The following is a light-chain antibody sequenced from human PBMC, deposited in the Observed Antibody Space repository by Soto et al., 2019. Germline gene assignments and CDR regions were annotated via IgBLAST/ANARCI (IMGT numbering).Light chain of an antibody. CDR3: EQYNSFSRT. CDR1: QSISTW. V-gene: IGKV1-5*03. CDR2: KAS. Sequence: DIQMTQLPSTLSASVGDRVTIACRAGQSISTWLAWYQQKLGKAPKLLIYKASTLQSGVPSRFSGSGSGTVFTLTISSLQPDDFATYYCEQYNSFSRTFGQGTKVDIK. J-gene: IGKJ1*01.